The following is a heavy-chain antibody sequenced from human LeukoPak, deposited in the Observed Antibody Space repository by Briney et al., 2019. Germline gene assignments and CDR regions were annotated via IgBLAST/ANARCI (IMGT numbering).Heavy chain of an antibody. CDR1: GFNFSNYW. D-gene: IGHD5-18*01. V-gene: IGHV3-7*03. CDR3: ARRRGYSYGRNNYYFDY. Sequence: GSLRLSCAASGFNFSNYWMSWVRQTPGKGLEWVANINRDGSEKYYVDSVEDQFTISRDNAKNSLFLQMNSLRVEDTAVYYCARRRGYSYGRNNYYFDYWGQGTLVTVSS. J-gene: IGHJ4*02. CDR2: INRDGSEK.